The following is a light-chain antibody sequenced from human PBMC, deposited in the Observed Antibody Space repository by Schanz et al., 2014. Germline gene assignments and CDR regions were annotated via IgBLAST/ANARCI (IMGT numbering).Light chain of an antibody. J-gene: IGKJ2*01. CDR3: QHRT. CDR2: DAS. V-gene: IGKV1-5*01. CDR1: ESISNW. Sequence: DIQMTQSPSALSASVGDRVTITCRASESISNWLAWYQQKPGKAPKVLMYDASSLESGVPSRFSGSGWGTEFTLTISSLQPDDFATYYCQHRTFGQGTKLEIK.